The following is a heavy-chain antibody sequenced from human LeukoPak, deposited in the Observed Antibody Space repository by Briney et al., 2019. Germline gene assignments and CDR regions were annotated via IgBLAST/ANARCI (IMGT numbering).Heavy chain of an antibody. CDR3: AKEAFWSGYHTFDY. Sequence: PGGSLRLSCAASEFSISNSAMSWVRQAPGKGLEWVSLIIASSGSTFYADSVKGRFTISRDISRNTLYLQMNSLRAEDTAVYYCAKEAFWSGYHTFDYWGQGTLVTVSS. D-gene: IGHD3-3*01. CDR2: IIASSGST. CDR1: EFSISNSA. J-gene: IGHJ4*02. V-gene: IGHV3-23*01.